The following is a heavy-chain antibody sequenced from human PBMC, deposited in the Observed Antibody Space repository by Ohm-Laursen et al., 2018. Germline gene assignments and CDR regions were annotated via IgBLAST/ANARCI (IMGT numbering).Heavy chain of an antibody. CDR3: ARVERDGYNFYYYYGMDV. V-gene: IGHV1-69*04. J-gene: IGHJ6*02. CDR2: IIPILGIA. D-gene: IGHD5-24*01. CDR1: GGTFSSYA. Sequence: SSVKVSCKASGGTFSSYAISWVRQAPGQGLEWMGRIIPILGIANYAQKFQGRVTITADKSTSTAYMELSSLRSEDTAVYYCARVERDGYNFYYYYGMDVWGQGTTVTVSS.